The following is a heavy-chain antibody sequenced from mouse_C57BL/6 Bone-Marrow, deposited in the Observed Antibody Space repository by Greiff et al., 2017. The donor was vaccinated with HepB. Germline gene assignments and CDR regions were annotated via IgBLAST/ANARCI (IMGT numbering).Heavy chain of an antibody. CDR3: ARPYYGSSYLFAY. CDR2: IDPNSGGT. J-gene: IGHJ3*01. D-gene: IGHD1-1*01. V-gene: IGHV1-72*01. CDR1: GYTFTSYW. Sequence: QAQLQQPGAELVKPGASVKLSCKASGYTFTSYWMHWVKQRPGRGLEWIGRIDPNSGGTKYNEKFKSKATLTVDKPSSTAYMQLSSLTSEDSAVYYCARPYYGSSYLFAYWGQGTLVTVSA.